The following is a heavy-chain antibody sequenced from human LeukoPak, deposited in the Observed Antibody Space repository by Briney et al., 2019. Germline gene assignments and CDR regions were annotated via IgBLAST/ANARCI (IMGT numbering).Heavy chain of an antibody. CDR3: ARDAYSGSYCDY. Sequence: GASVKVSCKASGGTFSSYAISWVRQAPGQGLEWMGRIIPILGIANYAQKFQGRVTITADKSTSTAYMELSSLRSEDTAVYYCARDAYSGSYCDYWGQGTLVTVSS. D-gene: IGHD1-26*01. CDR1: GGTFSSYA. CDR2: IIPILGIA. J-gene: IGHJ4*02. V-gene: IGHV1-69*04.